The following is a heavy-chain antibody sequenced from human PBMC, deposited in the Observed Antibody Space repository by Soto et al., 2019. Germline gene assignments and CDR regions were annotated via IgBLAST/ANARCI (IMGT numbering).Heavy chain of an antibody. J-gene: IGHJ4*02. Sequence: QVQLQESGPGLVKPSETLSLTCTVSGGSVSSGSYYWSWIRQPPGKGLEWIGYIYYSGSTNYNPSLQSRVTIPVDTSKNHFSLKLNSVTAADTAVYYCASYSSGWYDVSYWGQGTLVTVSS. D-gene: IGHD6-19*01. V-gene: IGHV4-61*01. CDR1: GGSVSSGSYY. CDR2: IYYSGST. CDR3: ASYSSGWYDVSY.